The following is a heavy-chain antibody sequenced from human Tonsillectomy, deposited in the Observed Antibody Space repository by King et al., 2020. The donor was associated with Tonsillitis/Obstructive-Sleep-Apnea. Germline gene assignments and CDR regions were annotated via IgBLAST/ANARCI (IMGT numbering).Heavy chain of an antibody. D-gene: IGHD3-22*01. J-gene: IGHJ3*02. V-gene: IGHV3-11*01. CDR3: ARDWGRYYDSSGHPDAFDI. CDR2: ISRSGTII. CDR1: GFTFSDYY. Sequence: VQLVESGGGLVKPGGSLRLSCAASGFTFSDYYMSWIRQAPGKGLEWVSYISRSGTIIYYADSVKGRFTISRDNAKHSLYLQMNSLRAEDTAVSYCARDWGRYYDSSGHPDAFDIWGQGTMVTVSS.